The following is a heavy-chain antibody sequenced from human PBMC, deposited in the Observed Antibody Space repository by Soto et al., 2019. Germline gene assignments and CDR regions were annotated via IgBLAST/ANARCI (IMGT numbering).Heavy chain of an antibody. CDR1: TGSLSINY. CDR3: ARSFMVPVDFFDY. J-gene: IGHJ4*02. D-gene: IGHD3-10*01. V-gene: IGHV4-59*01. Sequence: SETLSITCTFSTGSLSINYWSWIRQSPGKGLEWIGNIYYSGSTNYNPSLRSRVTMSVDTSKNQFTLKLSSVTAADTGVYFCARSFMVPVDFFDYWGQGTPVTVSS. CDR2: IYYSGST.